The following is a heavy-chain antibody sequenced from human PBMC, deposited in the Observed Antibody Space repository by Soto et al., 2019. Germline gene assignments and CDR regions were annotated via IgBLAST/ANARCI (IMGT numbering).Heavy chain of an antibody. CDR2: IIPIFGTA. J-gene: IGHJ5*02. CDR3: ASSIYYDSSGYNWFDP. Sequence: ASVKVSCKASGGTFSSYAISWVRQAPGQGLEWMGGIIPIFGTANYAQKFQGRVTITADESTSTAYMELSSLRSEDTAVYYCASSIYYDSSGYNWFDPWGQGTLVTVS. D-gene: IGHD3-22*01. CDR1: GGTFSSYA. V-gene: IGHV1-69*13.